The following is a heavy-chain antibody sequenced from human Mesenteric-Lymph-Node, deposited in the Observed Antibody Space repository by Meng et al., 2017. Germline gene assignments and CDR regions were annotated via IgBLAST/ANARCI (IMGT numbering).Heavy chain of an antibody. CDR1: GFTFDTYA. Sequence: GESLKISCAASGFTFDTYAMIWVRQTPGMGLEWVSTINGGGGYTYYADSVKGRFTISRDNSKNTHYLHMNRLSAEDTAVYYCAKSSSSGYDALDKWGQGTMVTVS. D-gene: IGHD3-22*01. CDR3: AKSSSSGYDALDK. V-gene: IGHV3-23*01. CDR2: INGGGGYT. J-gene: IGHJ3*02.